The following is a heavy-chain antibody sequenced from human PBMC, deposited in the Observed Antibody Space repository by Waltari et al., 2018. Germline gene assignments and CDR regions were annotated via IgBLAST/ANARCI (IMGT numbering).Heavy chain of an antibody. V-gene: IGHV4-34*01. Sequence: QVQLQQWGAGLLKPSETLSLTCAVYGGSFSGYYWSWIRQPPGKGLAWIGEINHSGSTTSNPSVKSRVTRSVDTSKNQFSLKMSSVTAADTAVYYCARPRGVRIPAATRNWYFDLWGRGTLVTVSS. CDR2: INHSGST. CDR3: ARPRGVRIPAATRNWYFDL. CDR1: GGSFSGYY. J-gene: IGHJ2*01. D-gene: IGHD2-2*01.